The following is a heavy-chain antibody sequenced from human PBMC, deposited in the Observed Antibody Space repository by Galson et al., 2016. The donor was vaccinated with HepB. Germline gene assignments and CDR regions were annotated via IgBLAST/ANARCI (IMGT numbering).Heavy chain of an antibody. Sequence: SVKVSCKASGYTFTSYYIHWVRQAPGQGLEWMGFINPSGGSTSYAQKFQGRVTLSRDTSTSTVNMDLSLLRSDDTAVYYCAREEYSSAWPPGYHYGMDVWGQGTTVTVSS. CDR1: GYTFTSYY. D-gene: IGHD6-19*01. CDR2: INPSGGST. J-gene: IGHJ6*02. V-gene: IGHV1-46*01. CDR3: AREEYSSAWPPGYHYGMDV.